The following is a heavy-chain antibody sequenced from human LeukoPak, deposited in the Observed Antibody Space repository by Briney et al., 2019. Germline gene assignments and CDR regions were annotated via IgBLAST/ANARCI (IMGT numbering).Heavy chain of an antibody. J-gene: IGHJ3*02. CDR1: RFTVSYNY. CDR2: IDGGGDA. CDR3: AKGNYGSGSLYVGDAFDI. V-gene: IGHV3-53*01. Sequence: GGSLRLSCAASRFTVSYNYMSWVRQTPRTGLECVSSIDGGGDAYYTDSVSGRFTIYRDNSDNTLYLQMNSLRAEDTDLYYCAKGNYGSGSLYVGDAFDIWGEGTMVTVSS. D-gene: IGHD3-10*01.